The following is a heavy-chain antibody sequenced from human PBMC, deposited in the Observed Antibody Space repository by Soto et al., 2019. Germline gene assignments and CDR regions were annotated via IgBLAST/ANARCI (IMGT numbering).Heavy chain of an antibody. CDR2: INWNSGSI. CDR1: GFTFDDYA. J-gene: IGHJ6*03. CDR3: AKGGPHYKSKTYGHDYYYVDV. D-gene: IGHD3-10*01. V-gene: IGHV3-9*01. Sequence: VHLVESGGGLVQPGRSLRLSCAASGFTFDDYALHWVRQAPGKGLEWVSGINWNSGSIGYADSVKGRFTISRDNAKNSLYLQMNSLTTEDTASDSCAKGGPHYKSKTYGHDYYYVDVWGKGTTVTVSS.